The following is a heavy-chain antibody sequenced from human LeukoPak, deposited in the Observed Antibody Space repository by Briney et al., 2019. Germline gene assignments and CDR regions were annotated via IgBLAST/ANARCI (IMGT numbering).Heavy chain of an antibody. J-gene: IGHJ6*03. D-gene: IGHD3-22*01. Sequence: GGSLRLSCAASGFTFSSYSMNWVRQAPGKGLEWVSSISSSSSYIYYADSVKGRFTISRDNAKNSLYLQMNSLRAEDTAVYYCARVAVDYYDSSGYYYLHYYYYMDVWGKGTTVTISS. CDR2: ISSSSSYI. CDR3: ARVAVDYYDSSGYYYLHYYYYMDV. CDR1: GFTFSSYS. V-gene: IGHV3-21*01.